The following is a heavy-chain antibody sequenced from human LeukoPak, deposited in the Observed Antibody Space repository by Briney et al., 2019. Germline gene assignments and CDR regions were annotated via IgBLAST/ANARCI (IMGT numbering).Heavy chain of an antibody. CDR3: ASCVAVPGLPDY. J-gene: IGHJ4*02. CDR2: INSDGSDT. Sequence: GGSLRLSCAASGFTFSSYSMNWVRQAPGKGLVWVSRINSDGSDTSYADSVQGRFTISRDNAKNTLYLQMNSLRAEDTAVYYCASCVAVPGLPDYWGQGTLVTVSS. V-gene: IGHV3-74*01. D-gene: IGHD6-19*01. CDR1: GFTFSSYS.